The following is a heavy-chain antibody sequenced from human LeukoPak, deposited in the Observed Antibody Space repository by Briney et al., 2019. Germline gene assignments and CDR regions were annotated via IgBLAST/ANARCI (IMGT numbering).Heavy chain of an antibody. CDR1: GYTFTSYG. Sequence: ASVKVSCKASGYTFTSYGISCVRQAPGQGLEWMGWISTYNGNTNYAQKLQGRVTMTTDTSTSTAYMELRSLRSDDTVVYYCARDYSSGWPNFDYWGQGTLVTVSS. J-gene: IGHJ4*02. V-gene: IGHV1-18*01. CDR3: ARDYSSGWPNFDY. CDR2: ISTYNGNT. D-gene: IGHD6-19*01.